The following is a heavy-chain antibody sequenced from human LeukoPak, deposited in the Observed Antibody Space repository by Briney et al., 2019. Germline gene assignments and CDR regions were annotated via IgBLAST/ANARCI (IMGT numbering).Heavy chain of an antibody. V-gene: IGHV3-30*18. CDR1: GFTFSSYA. Sequence: GGSLRLSCAASGFTFSSYAMSWVRQAPGKGLEWVAVISYDGSNKYYADSVKGRFTISRDNSKNTLYLQMNSLRAEDTAVYYCANGGRYYGPVKGYYYGMDVWGQGTTVTVSS. CDR3: ANGGRYYGPVKGYYYGMDV. J-gene: IGHJ6*02. CDR2: ISYDGSNK. D-gene: IGHD3-10*01.